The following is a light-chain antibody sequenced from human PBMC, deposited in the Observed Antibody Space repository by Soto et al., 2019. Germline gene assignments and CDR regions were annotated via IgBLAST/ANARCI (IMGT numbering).Light chain of an antibody. V-gene: IGLV2-18*02. CDR3: SSYTSTSRYV. CDR1: SSDVRKYDR. CDR2: EVT. Sequence: QSALTQPPSVSGSPGQSVTISCTGTSSDVRKYDRVSWYQQPPGTAPKLIIYEVTNRPSGVPARFSGSKSGNTASLTISGLQAEDEADYYCSSYTSTSRYVFGAGTKVTVL. J-gene: IGLJ1*01.